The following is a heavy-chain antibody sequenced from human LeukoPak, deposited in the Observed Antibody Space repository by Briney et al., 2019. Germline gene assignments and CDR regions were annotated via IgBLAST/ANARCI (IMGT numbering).Heavy chain of an antibody. CDR3: ARDPSGWYAFGFDY. V-gene: IGHV1-3*01. CDR1: GNTFTSYA. CDR2: INAGNGNT. J-gene: IGHJ4*02. D-gene: IGHD6-19*01. Sequence: GASVKVSCKASGNTFTSYAMHWVRQAPGQRLEWMGWINAGNGNTKYSQKFQGRVTITRDTSASTAYMELSSLRSEDTAVYYCARDPSGWYAFGFDYWGQGTLVTVSS.